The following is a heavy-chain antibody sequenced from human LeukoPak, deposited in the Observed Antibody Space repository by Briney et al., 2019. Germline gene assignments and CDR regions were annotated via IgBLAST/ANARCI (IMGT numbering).Heavy chain of an antibody. CDR1: GYTFTGYY. J-gene: IGHJ4*02. CDR2: ISAYNGNT. V-gene: IGHV1-18*04. D-gene: IGHD3-16*02. CDR3: AREISYYDYVWGSYRYLDY. Sequence: ASVKVSCKASGYTFTGYYMHWVRQAPGQGLEWMGWISAYNGNTNYAQKLQGRVTMTTDTSTSTAYMELRSLRSDDTAVYYCAREISYYDYVWGSYRYLDYWGQGTLVTVSS.